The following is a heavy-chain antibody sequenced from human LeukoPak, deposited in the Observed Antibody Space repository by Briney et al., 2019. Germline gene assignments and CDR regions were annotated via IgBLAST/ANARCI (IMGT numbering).Heavy chain of an antibody. D-gene: IGHD6-13*01. CDR3: VKDYSAIAAPATPLFDY. CDR1: GFTFSSYG. CDR2: IWYDGNNK. Sequence: GRSLRLSCAASGFTFSSYGMHWVRQAPGKGLEWVAGIWYDGNNKYYADSVKGRFTISRDKSKNTLYLQMNSLRADDTAVYYCVKDYSAIAAPATPLFDYWGQGALVTVSS. V-gene: IGHV3-33*03. J-gene: IGHJ4*02.